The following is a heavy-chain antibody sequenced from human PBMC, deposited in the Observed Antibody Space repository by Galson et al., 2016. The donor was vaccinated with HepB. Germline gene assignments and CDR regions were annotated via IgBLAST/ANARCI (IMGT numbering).Heavy chain of an antibody. D-gene: IGHD2-8*01. CDR2: VYHRGST. Sequence: GPRLVKPSETLSLTCTVSGGSIRSDFYYWGWIRQPPGKGLEWIGTVYHRGSTYYNPSLTSRVTIPVDTSKNQFSLRLTSVTAADTAVYYCGGGLGRFCSSGVCAAVDYWGQGTLVTVYS. CDR1: GGSIRSDFYY. V-gene: IGHV4-39*07. J-gene: IGHJ4*02. CDR3: GGGLGRFCSSGVCAAVDY.